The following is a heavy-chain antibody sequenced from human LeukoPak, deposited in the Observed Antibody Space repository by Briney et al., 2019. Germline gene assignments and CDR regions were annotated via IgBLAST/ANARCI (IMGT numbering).Heavy chain of an antibody. CDR3: ARESYSSSYLFDF. D-gene: IGHD6-6*01. V-gene: IGHV4-4*07. CDR1: GGSISSYY. J-gene: IGHJ4*02. CDR2: IYTSGST. Sequence: SETLSLTCTVSGGSISSYYWSWIRQPAGKGLEWIGRIYTSGSTNYNPSLKSRVTMSVDTSKNQISLKVNSVTAADTAVYYCARESYSSSYLFDFWGQGTLVTVSS.